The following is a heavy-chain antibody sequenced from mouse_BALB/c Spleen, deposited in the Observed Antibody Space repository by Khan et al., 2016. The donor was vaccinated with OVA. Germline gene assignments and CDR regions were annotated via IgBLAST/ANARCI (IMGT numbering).Heavy chain of an antibody. Sequence: VQLQESGPGLVAPSQSLSITCTVSGFSLSRYSVHWVRQPPGKGLEWLGMIWAGGSTDYNSALKSRLSISKDNSKSQVFLKMNSLQTDDTAMYYCARNLYYGSYYAMDYWGQGTSVTVSS. CDR1: GFSLSRYS. D-gene: IGHD1-1*01. CDR2: IWAGGST. CDR3: ARNLYYGSYYAMDY. J-gene: IGHJ4*01. V-gene: IGHV2-6-4*01.